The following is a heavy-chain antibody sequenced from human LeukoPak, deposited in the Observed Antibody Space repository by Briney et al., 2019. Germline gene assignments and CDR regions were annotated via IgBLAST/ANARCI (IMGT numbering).Heavy chain of an antibody. CDR1: GFTFSSYS. Sequence: PGGSLRLSCAASGFTFSSYSMAWVRQAPGKGLEWVSSISSSSSYIYYADSVKGRFTISRDNAKNSLYLQMNSLRAEDTAVYYCARVPGELFEPEYYYYYYGMDVWGQGTTVTVSS. CDR2: ISSSSSYI. D-gene: IGHD3-10*01. V-gene: IGHV3-21*01. CDR3: ARVPGELFEPEYYYYYYGMDV. J-gene: IGHJ6*02.